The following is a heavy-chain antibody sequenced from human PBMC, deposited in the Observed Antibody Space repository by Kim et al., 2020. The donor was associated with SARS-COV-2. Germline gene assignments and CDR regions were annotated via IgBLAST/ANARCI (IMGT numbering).Heavy chain of an antibody. Sequence: GGSLRLSCAASGFTFSNAWMSWVRQAPGKGLEWVGRIKSKTDGGTTDYAAPVKGRFTISRDDSKNTLYLQMNSLKTEDTAVYYCTTPGYCTNGVCYDYFDYWGQGTLVTVSS. CDR3: TTPGYCTNGVCYDYFDY. V-gene: IGHV3-15*01. D-gene: IGHD2-8*01. CDR2: IKSKTDGGTT. CDR1: GFTFSNAW. J-gene: IGHJ4*02.